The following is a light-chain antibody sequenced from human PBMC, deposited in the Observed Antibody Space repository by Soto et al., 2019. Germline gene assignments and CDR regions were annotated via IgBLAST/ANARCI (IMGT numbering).Light chain of an antibody. CDR3: QVWDDNSDHHV. Sequence: SYELTQTSSVSVAPGQTARISCGGNNIGGKSVHWYQQKPGQAPVVVVYDDSDRPSGIPERFSGSNSWNTATLTISRVEAGDEADYHCQVWDDNSDHHVFGTGTKVTVL. CDR1: NIGGKS. CDR2: DDS. J-gene: IGLJ1*01. V-gene: IGLV3-21*02.